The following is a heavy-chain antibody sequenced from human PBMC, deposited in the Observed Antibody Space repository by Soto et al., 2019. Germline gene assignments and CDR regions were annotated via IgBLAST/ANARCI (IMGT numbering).Heavy chain of an antibody. V-gene: IGHV4-34*02. J-gene: IGHJ3*02. CDR2: INHSGST. D-gene: IGHD3-22*01. Sequence: QVQLQQWGAGLLKPSENLSLTCAVYGGSFSGYYWNWIRQPPGKGLEWIGEINHSGSTNYSPSLNSRVTISADTSKNQFSLKLSYVTAEDKSEYYCARRGDYFDSSGHAFDIRGQGTIVTVSS. CDR1: GGSFSGYY. CDR3: ARRGDYFDSSGHAFDI.